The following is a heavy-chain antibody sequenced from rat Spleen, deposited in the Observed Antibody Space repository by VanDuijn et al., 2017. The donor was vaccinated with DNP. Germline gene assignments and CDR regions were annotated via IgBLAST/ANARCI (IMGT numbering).Heavy chain of an antibody. J-gene: IGHJ2*01. CDR2: ITSGTGTT. Sequence: EVQLVESGGDLVQPGRSLKLSCVASGFTFNYYWMAWIRQVPGKGLEWIASITSGTGTTSYADAVKGRFMISRDNAKNTLYLQMDSLRSEDTATYYCARRGWGDYFDYWGQGVMVTVSS. D-gene: IGHD4-3*01. V-gene: IGHV5-31*01. CDR3: ARRGWGDYFDY. CDR1: GFTFNYYW.